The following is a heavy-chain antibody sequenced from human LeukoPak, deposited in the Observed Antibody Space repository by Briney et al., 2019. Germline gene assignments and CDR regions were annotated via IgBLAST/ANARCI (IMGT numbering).Heavy chain of an antibody. Sequence: SQTLSLTCTVSGGSISSGGYYWSWIRQPPGKGLEWIGYIYHSGSTYYNPSLKNRVTISVDTSKNQFSLKLSSVTAADTAVYYCARDPIQPRGFDYWGQGTLVTVSS. CDR1: GGSISSGGYY. V-gene: IGHV4-30-2*01. CDR2: IYHSGST. CDR3: ARDPIQPRGFDY. J-gene: IGHJ4*02. D-gene: IGHD5-18*01.